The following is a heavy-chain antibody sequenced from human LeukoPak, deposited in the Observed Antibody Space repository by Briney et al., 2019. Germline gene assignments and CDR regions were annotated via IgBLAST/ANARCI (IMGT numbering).Heavy chain of an antibody. CDR3: AKGLVTWDY. J-gene: IGHJ4*02. CDR1: GFAFSSYA. V-gene: IGHV3-23*01. CDR2: LSGSDGST. Sequence: GGSLRLSCAASGFAFSSYAMSWVRQAPGKGLEWVSGLSGSDGSTYYADSVKGRFTISRDNSKNTLFLQMNNLRAEDTAVYYCAKGLVTWDYWGQGTLVTVSS. D-gene: IGHD3-16*02.